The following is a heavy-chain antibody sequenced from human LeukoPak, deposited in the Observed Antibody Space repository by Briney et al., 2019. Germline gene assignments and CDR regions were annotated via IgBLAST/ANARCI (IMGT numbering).Heavy chain of an antibody. CDR1: GGSISSSNW. V-gene: IGHV4-4*02. Sequence: SETLSLTCAVSGGSISSSNWWSWVRQSPGKGLEWIGEIYHTASTNYNPSLKSRVTISVDKSKNQFSLNLRSVTAADTAVYFCARVLHSFDIWGQGTMVTVSS. D-gene: IGHD3-16*01. CDR3: ARVLHSFDI. J-gene: IGHJ3*02. CDR2: IYHTAST.